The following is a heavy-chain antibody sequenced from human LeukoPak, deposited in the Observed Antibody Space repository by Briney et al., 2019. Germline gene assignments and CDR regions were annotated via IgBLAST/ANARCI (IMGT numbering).Heavy chain of an antibody. CDR1: RFTFSSYC. CDR2: INSDGSST. CDR3: TRSLSGYDYSPDY. J-gene: IGHJ4*02. Sequence: PGGSLRLSCAASRFTFSSYCMHWIRHAPGKGLVSVSRINSDGSSTAYADSVKGRFTISRDNAKNTLYLQMNSLRPEDTAVYYCTRSLSGYDYSPDYWGQGTLVTVSS. D-gene: IGHD6-25*01. V-gene: IGHV3-74*03.